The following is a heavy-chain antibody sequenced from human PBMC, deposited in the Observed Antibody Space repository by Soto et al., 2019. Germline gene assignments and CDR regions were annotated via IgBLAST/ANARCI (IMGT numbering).Heavy chain of an antibody. Sequence: SVKVSCKASGGSFRRYTIGRARQAPGQARDWIGTILPILDTANYAKKFQGRVTITADKSKSTAYMEMSSLRSEDTSVYICPRAPRNNPYWDQGPLRTLSS. CDR2: ILPILDTA. CDR1: GGSFRRYT. J-gene: IGHJ4*02. CDR3: PRAPRNNPY. D-gene: IGHD1-20*01. V-gene: IGHV1-69*08.